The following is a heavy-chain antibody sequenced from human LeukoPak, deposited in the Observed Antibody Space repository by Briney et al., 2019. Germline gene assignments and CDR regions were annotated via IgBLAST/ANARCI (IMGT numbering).Heavy chain of an antibody. CDR3: VGEEYGTGSYYKSSD. J-gene: IGHJ4*02. D-gene: IGHD3-10*01. CDR2: MYYAGSYTGTT. Sequence: PSETLSLTCSVSGGSISSSNWWSWVRQPPGKGLEWIGSMYYAGSYTGTTHYNPSLESRVTISVDTSKNLCSLKLTSVTAADTAVYYCVGEEYGTGSYYKSSDWGQGTLVTVSS. V-gene: IGHV4-4*02. CDR1: GGSISSSNW.